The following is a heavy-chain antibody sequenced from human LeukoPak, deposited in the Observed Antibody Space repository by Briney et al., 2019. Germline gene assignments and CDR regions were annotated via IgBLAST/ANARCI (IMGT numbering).Heavy chain of an antibody. Sequence: GGSLRLSCAVSGLTFNNYAMSWVRQAPGKGLEWVSAISKSGDHTYYAASAKGRFTIYRDNSRNTQYLQMNSLRAEDTAVYYCATSWGPDTSAFRWGRDGMDVWGQGTTVIVS. V-gene: IGHV3-23*01. CDR2: ISKSGDHT. CDR3: ATSWGPDTSAFRWGRDGMDV. J-gene: IGHJ6*02. CDR1: GLTFNNYA. D-gene: IGHD3-16*01.